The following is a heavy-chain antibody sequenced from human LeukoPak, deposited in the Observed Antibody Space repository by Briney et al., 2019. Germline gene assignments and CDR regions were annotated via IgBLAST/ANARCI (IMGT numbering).Heavy chain of an antibody. CDR2: IGSAGDT. CDR3: IRGRYIGSYFID. Sequence: GGSLRLSCAASGFTLSEYDMHWVRQPTGKGLEWVSVIGSAGDTYYSDSVKGRFTISRENAKNSLDLQMNSLRAEDTALYYCIRGRYIGSYFIDWGQGTLVTVSS. J-gene: IGHJ4*02. CDR1: GFTLSEYD. V-gene: IGHV3-13*01. D-gene: IGHD1-26*01.